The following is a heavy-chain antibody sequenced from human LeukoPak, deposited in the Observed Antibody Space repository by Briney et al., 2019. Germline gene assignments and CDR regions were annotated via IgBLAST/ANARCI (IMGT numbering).Heavy chain of an antibody. CDR2: IYYSGNT. D-gene: IGHD3-22*01. CDR1: GGSISSYY. Sequence: SETLSLTCTVSGGSISSYYWSWIRQPPGKGLEWIGYIYYSGNTNYNPSLKSRVTISVDTSKNQFSLKLSSVTAADTAMYYCARDKGGYYDSSGYLDYWGQGTLVTVSS. J-gene: IGHJ4*02. V-gene: IGHV4-59*01. CDR3: ARDKGGYYDSSGYLDY.